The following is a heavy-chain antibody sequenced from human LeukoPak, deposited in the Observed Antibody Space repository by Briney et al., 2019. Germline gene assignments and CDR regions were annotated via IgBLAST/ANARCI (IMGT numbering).Heavy chain of an antibody. CDR3: ARVAVAGSGQAFDI. Sequence: ASAKVSCKASGYTFTNYGMNWVRQAPGQGLEWMGWINTNTGNPTYAQGFTGRFVFSLDTSVSTAYLQISSLKAEDTAVYYCARVAVAGSGQAFDIWGQGTMVTVSS. CDR1: GYTFTNYG. D-gene: IGHD6-19*01. V-gene: IGHV7-4-1*02. CDR2: INTNTGNP. J-gene: IGHJ3*02.